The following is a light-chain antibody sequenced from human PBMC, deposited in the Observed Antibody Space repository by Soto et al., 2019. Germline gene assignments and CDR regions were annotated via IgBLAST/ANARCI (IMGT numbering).Light chain of an antibody. J-gene: IGLJ1*01. CDR2: DVS. Sequence: QCALTQPASVSGSAGQSITISCTGTSSDVGRYNYVSWYQQHPGKAPKLIIYDVSNRPSGVSNRFSGSKSGSTASLTISGLQAEDEADYYCNSYTSSSTYVFGTGTKVTVL. CDR3: NSYTSSSTYV. CDR1: SSDVGRYNY. V-gene: IGLV2-14*01.